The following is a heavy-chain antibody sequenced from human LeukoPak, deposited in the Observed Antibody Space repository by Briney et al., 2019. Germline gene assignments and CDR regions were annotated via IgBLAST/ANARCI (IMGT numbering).Heavy chain of an antibody. CDR1: GGSISSSSYY. D-gene: IGHD6-13*01. CDR2: IYYSGST. V-gene: IGHV4-39*01. Sequence: SETLSLTCTVSGGSISSSSYYWGWIRQPPGKGLEWIGSIYYSGSTYYNPSLKSRVTISVDTSKNQFSLKLSSVTAADTAVYYCARHTAAGTNHYYMDVWGKGTTVTVSS. J-gene: IGHJ6*03. CDR3: ARHTAAGTNHYYMDV.